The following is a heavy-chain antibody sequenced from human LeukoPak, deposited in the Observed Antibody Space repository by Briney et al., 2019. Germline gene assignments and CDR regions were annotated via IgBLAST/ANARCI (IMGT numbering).Heavy chain of an antibody. CDR2: ISRSGSTI. V-gene: IGHV3-11*01. Sequence: GGSLRLSCAASGYTFSDYYVSWIRQAPGKGLEWISYISRSGSTIYYADSVKGRFTISRDNAENSLFLQMDSLRVEDTAVYYCARGAGVVIIYYYYYMDVWGKGTTVTDSS. CDR1: GYTFSDYY. D-gene: IGHD3-3*01. CDR3: ARGAGVVIIYYYYYMDV. J-gene: IGHJ6*03.